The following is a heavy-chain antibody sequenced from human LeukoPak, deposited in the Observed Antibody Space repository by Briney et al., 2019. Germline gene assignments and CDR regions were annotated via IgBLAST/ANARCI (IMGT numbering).Heavy chain of an antibody. J-gene: IGHJ4*02. CDR2: ISDSGGST. V-gene: IGHV3-23*01. D-gene: IGHD3-10*01. CDR1: GFTFSSYA. CDR3: ANLHYFGSGTYESRYFDY. Sequence: GGSLRLSCAASGFTFSSYAMSWVRQAPGKGLEWVSGISDSGGSTYYADSVKGRFTISRDNSKNTLYLRMNSLTAADTAVYYCANLHYFGSGTYESRYFDYWGQGTLVTVSS.